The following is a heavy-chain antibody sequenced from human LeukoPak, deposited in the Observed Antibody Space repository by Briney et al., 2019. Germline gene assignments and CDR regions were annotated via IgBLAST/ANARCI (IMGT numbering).Heavy chain of an antibody. V-gene: IGHV4-59*08. CDR2: ISHSGTT. CDR1: GGSISNKY. Sequence: SETLSLTCTVSGGSISNKYWSWIRQPPGKGLEWIGSISHSGTTYYNPSLKSRVIISVDTSKNQFSLKLNSVTAADTALYYCARVYYYGSGSNFFDFWGQGTLVTVSS. CDR3: ARVYYYGSGSNFFDF. J-gene: IGHJ4*02. D-gene: IGHD3-10*01.